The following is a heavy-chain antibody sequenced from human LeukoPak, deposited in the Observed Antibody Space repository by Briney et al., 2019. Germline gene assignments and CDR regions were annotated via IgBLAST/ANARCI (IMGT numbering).Heavy chain of an antibody. Sequence: SSETLSLTCTVSGGFISRYLWSWIRQPPGKGLEWIGYIYYSGSTNYNPSLKSRVTISVDTSKNQFSLKLSSVTAADTAVYYCTRGIDGYNDYWGQGTLVTVSS. CDR3: TRGIDGYNDY. D-gene: IGHD5-24*01. CDR2: IYYSGST. V-gene: IGHV4-59*01. CDR1: GGFISRYL. J-gene: IGHJ4*02.